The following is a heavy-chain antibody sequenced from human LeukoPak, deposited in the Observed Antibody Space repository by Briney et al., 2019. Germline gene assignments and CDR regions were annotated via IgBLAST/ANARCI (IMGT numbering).Heavy chain of an antibody. CDR2: ISGSGGST. D-gene: IGHD6-13*01. J-gene: IGHJ4*02. Sequence: PGGSLRLSCAASGFTFSSYAMNWVRQAPGKGLEWVSAISGSGGSTYCADSVKGRFTISRDNSKNTLYLQMNSLRAEDTAVYYCAKSGYSSSWYDLGYYFDYWGQGTLVTVSS. V-gene: IGHV3-23*01. CDR3: AKSGYSSSWYDLGYYFDY. CDR1: GFTFSSYA.